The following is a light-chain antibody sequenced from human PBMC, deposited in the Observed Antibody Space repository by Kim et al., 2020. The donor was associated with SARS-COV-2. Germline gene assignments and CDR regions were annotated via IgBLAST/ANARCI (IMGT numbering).Light chain of an antibody. CDR3: QHYNNWPPRT. Sequence: EIVMTQSPATLSVSPGERATLSCRASQSVGSDLAWYQQKPGQAPRLLIYDSSTRATGITARFSGSGSGTEFTLTISSLRSEDFAVYYCQHYNNWPPRTFGGGTKVEIK. CDR1: QSVGSD. CDR2: DSS. J-gene: IGKJ4*01. V-gene: IGKV3-15*01.